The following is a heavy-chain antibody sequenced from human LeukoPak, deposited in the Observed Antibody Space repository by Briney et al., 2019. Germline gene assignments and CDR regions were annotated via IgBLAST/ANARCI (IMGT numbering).Heavy chain of an antibody. CDR3: ARDVGVGATTLYYYYGMDV. Sequence: GGSLRLSCAASGFTFSSYAMSWVRQAAGKGLEWVSAISGSGGSTYYADSVKGRFTISGDNSKNTLYLQMNSLRAEDTAVYYCARDVGVGATTLYYYYGMDVWGQGTTVTVSS. V-gene: IGHV3-23*01. CDR1: GFTFSSYA. CDR2: ISGSGGST. J-gene: IGHJ6*02. D-gene: IGHD1-26*01.